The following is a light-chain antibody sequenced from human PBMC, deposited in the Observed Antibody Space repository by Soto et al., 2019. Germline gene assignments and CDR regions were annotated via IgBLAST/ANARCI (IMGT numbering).Light chain of an antibody. CDR1: SGSIARNF. Sequence: NFMLTQPHSVSESPGKTVTISCTRSSGSIARNFVQWFQQRPGSAPTIVIYEDNRRPSGVPDRFSGSIDSSSASASLTISGLQTEDEADYYCQSYDGGIRVFGGGTKLTVL. CDR2: EDN. CDR3: QSYDGGIRV. J-gene: IGLJ3*02. V-gene: IGLV6-57*04.